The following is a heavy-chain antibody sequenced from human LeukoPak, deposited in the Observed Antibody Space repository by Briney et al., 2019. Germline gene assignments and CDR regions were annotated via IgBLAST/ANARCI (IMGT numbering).Heavy chain of an antibody. Sequence: GGSLRLSCAASGFTFSSYSMNWVRQAPGKGLEWASSISSSSSYIYYADSVKGRFTISRDNAKNSLYLQMNSLRAEDTAVYYCARVLRYLGGYYYYGMDVWGQGTTVTVSS. V-gene: IGHV3-21*01. D-gene: IGHD3-16*01. CDR1: GFTFSSYS. J-gene: IGHJ6*02. CDR2: ISSSSSYI. CDR3: ARVLRYLGGYYYYGMDV.